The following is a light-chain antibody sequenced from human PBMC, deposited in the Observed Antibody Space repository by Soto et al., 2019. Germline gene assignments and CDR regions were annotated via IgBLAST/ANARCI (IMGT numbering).Light chain of an antibody. Sequence: DIQMTQSPSTLSASVGDRVTITCRASQRINIWLAWYQQKPGKAPKLLIYKASSLESGVPSRFSGSGSGTVFTLAISSLQPDDFATYYCQQYNSYSYTFGQGTKLEIK. CDR2: KAS. V-gene: IGKV1-5*03. J-gene: IGKJ2*01. CDR3: QQYNSYSYT. CDR1: QRINIW.